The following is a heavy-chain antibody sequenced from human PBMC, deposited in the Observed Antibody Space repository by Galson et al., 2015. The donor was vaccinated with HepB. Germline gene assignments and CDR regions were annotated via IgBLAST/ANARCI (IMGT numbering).Heavy chain of an antibody. CDR1: GFTVSSNY. V-gene: IGHV3-53*01. CDR2: IYSGGST. Sequence: LRLSCAASGFTVSSNYMSWVRQAPGKGLEWVSVIYSGGSTYYADSVKGRFTISRDNSKNTLYLQMNSLRAEDTAVYYCARDLFSPEMRADAFDIWGQGTMVTVSS. D-gene: IGHD1-14*01. J-gene: IGHJ3*02. CDR3: ARDLFSPEMRADAFDI.